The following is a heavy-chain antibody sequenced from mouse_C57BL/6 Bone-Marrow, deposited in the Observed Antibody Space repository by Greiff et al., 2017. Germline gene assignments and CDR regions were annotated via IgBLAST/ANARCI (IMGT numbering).Heavy chain of an antibody. J-gene: IGHJ4*01. CDR1: GYTFTDYY. Sequence: VQLQQSGPVLVKPGASVKMSCKASGYTFTDYYMNWVKQSHGKSLEWIGVINPYNGGTSYNQKFKGKATLTVDKSSSTAYMELNSLTSEDSAVXYCARYYYGEDYWGQGTSVTVSS. V-gene: IGHV1-19*01. D-gene: IGHD1-1*01. CDR3: ARYYYGEDY. CDR2: INPYNGGT.